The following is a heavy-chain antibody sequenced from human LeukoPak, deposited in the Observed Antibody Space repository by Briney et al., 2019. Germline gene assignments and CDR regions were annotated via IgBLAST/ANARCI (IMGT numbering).Heavy chain of an antibody. Sequence: SVKVSCKASGGTFSSYAISWVRQAPGQGLEWMGRIIPIFGTANYARKFQGRVTITTDESTSTAYMELSSLRSEDTAVYYCARSKSGYYYTFDYWGQGTLVTVSS. J-gene: IGHJ4*02. V-gene: IGHV1-69*05. CDR3: ARSKSGYYYTFDY. D-gene: IGHD3-22*01. CDR1: GGTFSSYA. CDR2: IIPIFGTA.